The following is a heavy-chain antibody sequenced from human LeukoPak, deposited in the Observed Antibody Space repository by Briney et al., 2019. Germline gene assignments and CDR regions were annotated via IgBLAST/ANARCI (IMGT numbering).Heavy chain of an antibody. CDR2: ISSSGSTI. Sequence: GGSLRLSRAPAGFTFSDYYTSWIRLAPGEGRECVSYISSSGSTIYYADSVKGGFTISRDNAKNSLYLQMNTLRAENTAVYHCAKSSSSWRYFDYWGHGTLVTVSS. D-gene: IGHD6-13*01. CDR3: AKSSSSWRYFDY. V-gene: IGHV3-11*01. J-gene: IGHJ4*01. CDR1: GFTFSDYY.